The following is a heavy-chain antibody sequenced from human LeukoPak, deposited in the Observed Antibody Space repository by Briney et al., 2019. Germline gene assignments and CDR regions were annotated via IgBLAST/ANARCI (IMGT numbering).Heavy chain of an antibody. Sequence: PSEPLSLTCSVSGGSISTYYWSWIRQPAGEGLEWIGRIYNSENTNYNPSLRSRVAMSVDTSRNQFSLRLTSVTAADTAVYYCARGPKYSDSSGYLRAFDIWGQGTMVTVSS. D-gene: IGHD3-22*01. CDR1: GGSISTYY. CDR3: ARGPKYSDSSGYLRAFDI. CDR2: IYNSENT. J-gene: IGHJ3*02. V-gene: IGHV4-4*07.